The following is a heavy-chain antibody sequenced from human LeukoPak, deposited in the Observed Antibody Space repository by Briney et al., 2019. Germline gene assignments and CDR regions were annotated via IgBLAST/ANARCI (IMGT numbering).Heavy chain of an antibody. V-gene: IGHV4-61*02. D-gene: IGHD2-21*01. CDR1: GGSISSGSYY. CDR2: IYTSGST. J-gene: IGHJ3*02. CDR3: ARSLFPAFDI. Sequence: SETLSLTCTISGGSISSGSYYWSWIRQPAGKGLEWIGRIYTSGSTNYNPSLKSRVIISVDTSKNQFSLKLSSVTAADTAVYYCARSLFPAFDIWGQGTMVTVSS.